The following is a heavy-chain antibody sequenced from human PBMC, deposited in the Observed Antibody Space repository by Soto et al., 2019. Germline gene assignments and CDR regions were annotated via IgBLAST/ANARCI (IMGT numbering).Heavy chain of an antibody. CDR1: GFTFSSYA. V-gene: IGHV3-30-3*01. Sequence: GGSLRLSCAASGFTFSSYAMHWVRQAPGKGLEWVAVISYDGSNKYYADSVKGRFTISRDNSKNTLYLQMNSLRAEDTAVYYCARGAPMVRGVTVYYFDYWGQGTLVTVSS. CDR3: ARGAPMVRGVTVYYFDY. D-gene: IGHD3-10*01. J-gene: IGHJ4*02. CDR2: ISYDGSNK.